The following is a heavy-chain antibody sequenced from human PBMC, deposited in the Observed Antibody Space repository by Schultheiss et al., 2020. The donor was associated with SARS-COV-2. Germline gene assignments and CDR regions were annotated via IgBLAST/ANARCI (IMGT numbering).Heavy chain of an antibody. J-gene: IGHJ6*02. CDR2: ISYDGSNK. D-gene: IGHD5-18*01. CDR3: ARDQLAGMDV. V-gene: IGHV3-30*03. CDR1: GFTFGIYG. Sequence: GESLKISCAASGFTFGIYGMTWVRQAPGKGLEWVAVISYDGSNKYYADSVKGRFTISRDNSKNTLYLQMNSLRAEDTAVYYCARDQLAGMDVWGQGTTVTVSS.